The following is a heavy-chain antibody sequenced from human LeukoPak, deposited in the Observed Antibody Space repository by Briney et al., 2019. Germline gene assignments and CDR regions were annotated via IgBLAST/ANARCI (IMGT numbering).Heavy chain of an antibody. CDR2: IYHSGST. J-gene: IGHJ5*02. D-gene: IGHD2-2*01. CDR1: GYSISSGYY. Sequence: PSETLSLTCDVSGYSISSGYYWGWIRQPPGKGLEWIGSIYHSGSTYYNPSLKSRVTISVDTSKNQFSLKLSSVTAADTAVYYCARDKKEEVPSAAGWFDPWGQGTLVTVSS. V-gene: IGHV4-38-2*02. CDR3: ARDKKEEVPSAAGWFDP.